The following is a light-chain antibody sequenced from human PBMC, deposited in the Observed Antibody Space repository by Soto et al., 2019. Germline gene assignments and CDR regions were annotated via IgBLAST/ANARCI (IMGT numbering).Light chain of an antibody. V-gene: IGKV3-11*01. Sequence: ALTQSPGTLSSSPGERATLSCRASQSVSSNVAWYQQRPGQAPRLLIYEASNRATGIPARFSGSASGTDFTHTITSLEPEDFAVYYCQQRSNWITFGHGTRLEIK. CDR3: QQRSNWIT. J-gene: IGKJ5*01. CDR2: EAS. CDR1: QSVSSN.